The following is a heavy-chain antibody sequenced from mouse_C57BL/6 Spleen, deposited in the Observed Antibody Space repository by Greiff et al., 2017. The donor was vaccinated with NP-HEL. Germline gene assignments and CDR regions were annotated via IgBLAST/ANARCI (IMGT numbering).Heavy chain of an antibody. CDR2: INPNNGGT. D-gene: IGHD1-2*01. V-gene: IGHV1-18*01. CDR1: GYTFTDYN. Sequence: VQLQQSGPELVKPGASVKIPCKASGYTFTDYNMDWVKQSHGKSLEWIGDINPNNGGTIYNQKFKGKATLTVDKSSSTAYMELRSLTSEDTAVYYCARRRRLLRPSYYAMDYWGQGTSVTVSS. J-gene: IGHJ4*01. CDR3: ARRRRLLRPSYYAMDY.